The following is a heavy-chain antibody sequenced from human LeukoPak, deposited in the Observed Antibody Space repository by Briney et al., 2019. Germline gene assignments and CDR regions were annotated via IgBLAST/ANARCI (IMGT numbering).Heavy chain of an antibody. CDR2: IYTSGST. Sequence: SETLSLTCTVSGGSISSSSYYWSWIRQPAGKGLEWIGRIYTSGSTNYNPSLKSRVTMSVDTSKNQFSLKLSSVTAADTAVYYCACTRGYSYGNDAFDIWGQGTMVTVSS. CDR3: ACTRGYSYGNDAFDI. V-gene: IGHV4-61*02. D-gene: IGHD5-18*01. J-gene: IGHJ3*02. CDR1: GGSISSSSYY.